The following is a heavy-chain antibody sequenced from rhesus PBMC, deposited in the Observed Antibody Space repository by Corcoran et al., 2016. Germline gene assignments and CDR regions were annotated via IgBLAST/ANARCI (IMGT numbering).Heavy chain of an antibody. CDR3: ARDRLIH. V-gene: IGHV4-73*01. Sequence: QVKLHQWGEGLVKPSETLSLTCAVYGGSITGYYWSWIRQPPGKGRGCFGHIDGDSAKTNDNPSHKNLAPSSKDTSNTQFSLGLNSVTAAATAVYDCARDRLIHWGQGVLVTVSS. CDR2: IDGDSAKT. J-gene: IGHJ4*01. CDR1: GGSITGYY. D-gene: IGHD5-12*01.